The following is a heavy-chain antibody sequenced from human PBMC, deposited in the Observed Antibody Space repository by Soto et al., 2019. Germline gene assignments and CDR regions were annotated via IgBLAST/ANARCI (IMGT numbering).Heavy chain of an antibody. CDR3: ARVPDR. CDR1: GGSIISGGYS. CDR2: IYHSGST. V-gene: IGHV4-30-2*01. D-gene: IGHD2-2*01. J-gene: IGHJ5*02. Sequence: PSEILSLTCAVSGGSIISGGYSWSWIRQPPGKGLEWIGYIYHSGSTYYNPSLKSRVTISVDRSKNQFSLKLSSVTAADTAVYYCARVPDRWGQGTLVTVSS.